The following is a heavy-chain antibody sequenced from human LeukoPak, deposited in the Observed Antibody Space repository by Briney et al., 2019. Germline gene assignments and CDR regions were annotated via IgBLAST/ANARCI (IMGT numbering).Heavy chain of an antibody. CDR1: GYTFTGYY. D-gene: IGHD3-10*01. J-gene: IGHJ6*03. CDR3: ARDGLYDLTVVQGVVTDYYYYYMDV. CDR2: INPYSGDT. V-gene: IGHV1-2*02. Sequence: ASVKVSCKASGYTFTGYYVHWVRQAPGQGLEWMGWINPYSGDTNYAQKFQGGVTMTRDTPISTAYMELSRLRFDDTAVYYCARDGLYDLTVVQGVVTDYYYYYMDVWGKGTTVTVSS.